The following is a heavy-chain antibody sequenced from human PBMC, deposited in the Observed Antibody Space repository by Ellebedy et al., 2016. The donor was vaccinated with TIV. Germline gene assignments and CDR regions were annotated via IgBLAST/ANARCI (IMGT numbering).Heavy chain of an antibody. J-gene: IGHJ6*02. D-gene: IGHD2-15*01. CDR1: GYTFTGYY. Sequence: ASVKVSCXASGYTFTGYYMHWVRQAPGQGLEWMGWINPNRGGTNYAQKFQGRGTMTRDTSISTAYMELGRLRSDDTAVYYCARAGYCSGGSCYSLVYYYYGMDVWGQGTTVTVSS. CDR3: ARAGYCSGGSCYSLVYYYYGMDV. V-gene: IGHV1-2*02. CDR2: INPNRGGT.